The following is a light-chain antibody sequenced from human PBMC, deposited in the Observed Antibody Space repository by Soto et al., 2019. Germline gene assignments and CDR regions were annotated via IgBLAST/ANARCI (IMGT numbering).Light chain of an antibody. CDR2: WAS. V-gene: IGKV4-1*01. CDR1: QSVLYSSNNMNY. Sequence: DFVMTQSPDSLAVSLGETATITCKSSQSVLYSSNNMNYLSWYQQKPGQPPKLLIYWASTRKSGVPDRIRGSGSGTDFTLTISSLQAEDVAVYYCQQYYSIPLTYGGGTKVEIK. J-gene: IGKJ4*01. CDR3: QQYYSIPLT.